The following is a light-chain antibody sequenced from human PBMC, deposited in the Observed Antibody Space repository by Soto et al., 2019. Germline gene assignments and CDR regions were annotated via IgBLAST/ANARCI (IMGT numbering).Light chain of an antibody. Sequence: DIQMTHSPSSLSASVVYIVTITFRASQGIRNDLGWYQQKPGKAPKRLIYAASSLQSGVPSRFSGSGSGTEFTLTISSLQPEDFAVYYCQQYNNWPPWKFGQGTKVDI. CDR3: QQYNNWPPWK. CDR1: QGIRND. J-gene: IGKJ1*01. CDR2: AAS. V-gene: IGKV1-17*01.